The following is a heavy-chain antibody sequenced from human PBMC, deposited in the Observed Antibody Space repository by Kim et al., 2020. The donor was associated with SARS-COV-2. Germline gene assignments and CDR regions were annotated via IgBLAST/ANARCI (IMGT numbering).Heavy chain of an antibody. J-gene: IGHJ5*02. D-gene: IGHD3-10*01. CDR2: FDPEDGET. CDR1: GYTLTELS. CDR3: ATGPPTYGSGSYYIGWFDP. Sequence: ASVKVSCKVSGYTLTELSMHWVRQAPGKGLVWMGGFDPEDGETIYAQKFQGRVTMTEDTSTDTVYMELSSLRSKDTAVYYCATGPPTYGSGSYYIGWFDPWGQGTLVTVSS. V-gene: IGHV1-24*01.